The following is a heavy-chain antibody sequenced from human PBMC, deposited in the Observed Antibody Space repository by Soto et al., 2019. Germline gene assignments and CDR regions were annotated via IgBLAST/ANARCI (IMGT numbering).Heavy chain of an antibody. CDR1: GYTFTSYY. J-gene: IGHJ4*02. D-gene: IGHD6-19*01. CDR2: INPSGGST. V-gene: IGHV1-46*01. CDR3: ARHRPNRSGWYGGLDY. Sequence: ASVKVSCKASGYTFTSYYMHWVRQAPGQGLEWMGIINPSGGSTSYAQKFQGRVTMTRDTSTSTVYMEVSSLRSEDTAVYHCARHRPNRSGWYGGLDYWGQGTLVTVSS.